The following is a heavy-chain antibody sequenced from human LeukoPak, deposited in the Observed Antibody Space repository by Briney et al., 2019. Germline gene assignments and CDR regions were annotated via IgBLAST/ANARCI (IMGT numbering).Heavy chain of an antibody. CDR1: GGTFSSYA. D-gene: IGHD3-3*01. CDR3: ARGRRVTIFGVVTPFDY. J-gene: IGHJ4*02. V-gene: IGHV1-69*13. Sequence: SVKVSCKASGGTFSSYAIRWVRQAPGQGLEWMGGIIPIFGTANYAQKFQGRVTITADESTSTAYMELSSLRSEDTAVYYCARGRRVTIFGVVTPFDYWGQGTLVTVSS. CDR2: IIPIFGTA.